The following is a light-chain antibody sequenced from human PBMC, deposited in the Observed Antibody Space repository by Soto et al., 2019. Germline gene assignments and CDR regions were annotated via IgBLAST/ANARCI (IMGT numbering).Light chain of an antibody. Sequence: DIQMTQSPSSLSASVGDRVTITCWASQSISFYLNWYQQKPGNAPKLLIFAASSLQSGVPSRFSGSGSGTHFTLVISSLQPEDFATYYCQQRYSMLTFGGGTKVDI. CDR3: QQRYSMLT. J-gene: IGKJ4*01. V-gene: IGKV1-39*01. CDR2: AAS. CDR1: QSISFY.